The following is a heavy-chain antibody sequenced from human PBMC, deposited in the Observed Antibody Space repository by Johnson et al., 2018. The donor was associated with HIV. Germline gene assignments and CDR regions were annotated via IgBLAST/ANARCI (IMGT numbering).Heavy chain of an antibody. J-gene: IGHJ3*02. Sequence: VQLVVSGGGVVRPGGSLRLSCAASGFTLDDTGMSSARQAPGKGPGWGSGMNWVGARTRHAASVKGRFTICRDNANTSLYLKMHSLKAEDTAVHYCARACRDGYACDVFDIWGQGTLVTVSS. V-gene: IGHV3-20*04. CDR1: GFTLDDTG. D-gene: IGHD5-24*01. CDR2: MNWVGART. CDR3: ARACRDGYACDVFDI.